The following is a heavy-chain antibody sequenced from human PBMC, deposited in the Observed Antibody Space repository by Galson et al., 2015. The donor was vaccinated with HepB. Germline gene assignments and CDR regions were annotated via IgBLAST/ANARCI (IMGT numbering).Heavy chain of an antibody. CDR3: ARVVTMVRGSPSPPPDY. Sequence: SVKVSCKASGSTFTGYYMHWVRQAPGQGLEWMGRINPNSGGTNYAQKFQGRVTMTRDTSISTAYMELSRLRSDDTAVYYCARVVTMVRGSPSPPPDYWGQGTLVTVSS. CDR1: GSTFTGYY. J-gene: IGHJ4*02. D-gene: IGHD3-10*01. CDR2: INPNSGGT. V-gene: IGHV1-2*06.